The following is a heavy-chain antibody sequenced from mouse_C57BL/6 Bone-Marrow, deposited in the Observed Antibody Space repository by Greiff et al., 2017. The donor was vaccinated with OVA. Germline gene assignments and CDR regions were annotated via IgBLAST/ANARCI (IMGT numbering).Heavy chain of an antibody. CDR3: ARWGRRGYFDV. Sequence: QVQLQQSGAELVRPGTSVKMSCKASGYTFTNYWIGWAKQRPGHGLEWIGDIYPGGGYTNYNEKFKGKATLTADKSSSTAYMQFSSLTSEYSAIYYCARWGRRGYFDVWGTGTTVTVSS. J-gene: IGHJ1*03. V-gene: IGHV1-63*01. CDR2: IYPGGGYT. D-gene: IGHD3-3*01. CDR1: GYTFTNYW.